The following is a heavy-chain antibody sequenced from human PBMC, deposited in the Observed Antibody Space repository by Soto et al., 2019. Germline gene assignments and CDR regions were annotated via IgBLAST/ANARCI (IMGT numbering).Heavy chain of an antibody. V-gene: IGHV4-39*01. CDR3: ASNSYGNSLYDY. D-gene: IGHD5-18*01. CDR2: LFYTGST. CDR1: GQSMSNTDYF. Sequence: PSETLSLTCTVSGQSMSNTDYFWGWIRQTPWSDLQWIGSLFYTGSTYYNPSLLSRVTISVDTSKNQFSLRLTSVTAADTGVYYCASNSYGNSLYDYWGQGTVVTVSS. J-gene: IGHJ4*02.